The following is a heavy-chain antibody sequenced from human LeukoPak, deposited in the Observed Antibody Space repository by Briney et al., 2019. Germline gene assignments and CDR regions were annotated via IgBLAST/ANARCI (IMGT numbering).Heavy chain of an antibody. CDR1: GGTFSSYA. CDR3: ASLAAAGTDLFDY. Sequence: SVKVSCKASGGTFSSYAISWVRQAPGQGLEWMGGIIPIFGTANYAQKFQGRVTITADESTSTAYMELSSLRSDDTAVYYCASLAAAGTDLFDYWGQGTLVTVSS. D-gene: IGHD6-13*01. CDR2: IIPIFGTA. V-gene: IGHV1-69*13. J-gene: IGHJ4*02.